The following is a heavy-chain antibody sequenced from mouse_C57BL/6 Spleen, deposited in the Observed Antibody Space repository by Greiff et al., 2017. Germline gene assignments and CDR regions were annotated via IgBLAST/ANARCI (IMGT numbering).Heavy chain of an antibody. CDR1: GYTFTSYW. V-gene: IGHV1-55*01. D-gene: IGHD3-2*02. Sequence: QVQLQQPGAELVKPGASVKMSCKASGYTFTSYWITWVKQRPGQGLEWIGDIYPGSGSTNYNEKFKSKATLTVDTSSSTAYMQLSSLTTVDSAVYYCAGGRRTAQTGAMDYLGQGTSVTVSS. J-gene: IGHJ4*01. CDR3: AGGRRTAQTGAMDY. CDR2: IYPGSGST.